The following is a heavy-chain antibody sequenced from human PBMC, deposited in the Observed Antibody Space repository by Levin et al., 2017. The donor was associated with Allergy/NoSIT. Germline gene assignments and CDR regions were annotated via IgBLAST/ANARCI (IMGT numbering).Heavy chain of an antibody. J-gene: IGHJ4*02. CDR3: AQDPRHFAN. Sequence: GGSLRLSCAASGFNFGAYTMSWVRQAPGKGLEWVSFVSGDGDIKYYADSVKGRFTISRDNFKNTLSLQMNNLRVEDSAVYYCAQDPRHFANWGQGTLVTVS. CDR1: GFNFGAYT. CDR2: VSGDGDIK. D-gene: IGHD3-10*01. V-gene: IGHV3-23*01.